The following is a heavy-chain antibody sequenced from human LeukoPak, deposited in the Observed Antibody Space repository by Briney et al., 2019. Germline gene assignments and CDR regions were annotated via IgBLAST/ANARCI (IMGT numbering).Heavy chain of an antibody. CDR2: IMSKSGSEST. CDR3: ATSGTTTTRFMDY. J-gene: IGHJ4*02. V-gene: IGHV3-15*01. Sequence: GGSLRLSCAASGFNFNYAWMSWVRQAPGKGLEWLGRIMSKSGSESTTYATPVKGRFIISRDDSKNTMHLQMDSMKTEDTAVYFCATSGTTTTRFMDYWGQGTMVSVSS. CDR1: GFNFNYAW. D-gene: IGHD1-1*01.